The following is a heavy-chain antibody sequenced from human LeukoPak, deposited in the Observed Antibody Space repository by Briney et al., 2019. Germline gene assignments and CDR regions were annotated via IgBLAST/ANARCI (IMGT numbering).Heavy chain of an antibody. CDR3: ARRPLGYCSSTSCAGRYWFDP. J-gene: IGHJ5*02. Sequence: PSETLSLTCAVYGGSFSGYYWSWIRQPPGRGLEWIGEISHSGSTNYNPSLKSRVTISVDTSKNQFSLQLSSVTAADTAVYYCARRPLGYCSSTSCAGRYWFDPWGQGTLVTVSS. CDR2: ISHSGST. D-gene: IGHD2-2*01. CDR1: GGSFSGYY. V-gene: IGHV4-34*01.